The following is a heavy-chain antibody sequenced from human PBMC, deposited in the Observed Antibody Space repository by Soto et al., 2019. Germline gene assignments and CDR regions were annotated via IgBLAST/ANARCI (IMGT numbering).Heavy chain of an antibody. CDR2: IYSSGST. V-gene: IGHV4-4*07. J-gene: IGHJ5*02. CDR1: GGDINSYY. D-gene: IGHD3-3*01. CDR3: ARGQRFSDWFDP. Sequence: SETLSLTCTVAGGDINSYYWTWMRQPAGKGLEWIGRIYSSGSTKYNPSLQSRVTMSLDTSKNQFSLRLTSVTAADTAVYYCARGQRFSDWFDPWGQGTLVTVSS.